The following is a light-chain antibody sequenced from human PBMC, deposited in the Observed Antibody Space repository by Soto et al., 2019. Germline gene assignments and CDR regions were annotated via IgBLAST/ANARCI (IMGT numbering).Light chain of an antibody. V-gene: IGKV1-39*01. J-gene: IGKJ1*01. CDR1: QSISNS. CDR3: QQSYTAPPT. Sequence: DIQMSQSPSSLSASVGDRVTITCRASQSISNSLAWYQQKPGKAPKLLIYTSSNLHSGVPSSFSGSGFGTDFTLTISSLQSEDFATYYCQQSYTAPPTYGQGTKVDIK. CDR2: TSS.